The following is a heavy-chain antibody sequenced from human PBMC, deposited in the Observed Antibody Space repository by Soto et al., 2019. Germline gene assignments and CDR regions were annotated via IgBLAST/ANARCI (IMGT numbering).Heavy chain of an antibody. CDR3: ARDRPAVASTFDY. Sequence: SETPLVTSAVSGSFMTQGYYWGWVRQSPGKGLEWIGSIYYTGRTYYNPSLKSRVTMSVDTSKNQFSLKLTTVTAADTAVYYSARDRPAVASTFDYWGPPTLVTFSS. V-gene: IGHV4-38-2*02. CDR1: GSFMTQGYY. CDR2: IYYTGRT. J-gene: IGHJ4*02. D-gene: IGHD2-2*01.